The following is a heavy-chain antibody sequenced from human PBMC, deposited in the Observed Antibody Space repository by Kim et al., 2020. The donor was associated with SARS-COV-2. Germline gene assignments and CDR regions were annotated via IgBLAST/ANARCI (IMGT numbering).Heavy chain of an antibody. CDR1: GYTLTELS. CDR3: ATEIQGLHYYAPGWFDP. V-gene: IGHV1-24*01. J-gene: IGHJ5*02. Sequence: ASVKVSCKVSGYTLTELSMHWVRQAPGKGLEWMGGFDPEDGETIYAQKFQGRVTMTEDTSTDTAYMELSSLRSEDTAVYYCATEIQGLHYYAPGWFDPWGQGTLVTVSS. D-gene: IGHD3-10*01. CDR2: FDPEDGET.